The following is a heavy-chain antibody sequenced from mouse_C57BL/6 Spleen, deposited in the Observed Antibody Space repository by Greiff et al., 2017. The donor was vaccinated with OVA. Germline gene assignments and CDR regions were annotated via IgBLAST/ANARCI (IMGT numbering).Heavy chain of an antibody. J-gene: IGHJ2*01. CDR1: GYAFTNYL. CDR2: INPGSGGT. Sequence: QVQLQQSGAELVRPGTSVKVSCKASGYAFTNYLIEWVKQRPGQGLEWIGVINPGSGGTNYNEKFKGKATLTADKSSSTAYMQLSSLTSEDSAVYFCARNEGLITTVEYYFDYWGQGTTLTVSS. D-gene: IGHD1-1*01. CDR3: ARNEGLITTVEYYFDY. V-gene: IGHV1-54*01.